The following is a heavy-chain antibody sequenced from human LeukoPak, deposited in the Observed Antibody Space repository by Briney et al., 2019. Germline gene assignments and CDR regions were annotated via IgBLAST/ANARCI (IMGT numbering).Heavy chain of an antibody. CDR1: GYTFTGYY. Sequence: ASVKVSCKASGYTFTGYYMHWVRQAPGQGLEWMGWINPNSGGTNYAQKFQGRVTMTRDTSISTAYMELSRLRSDDTAVYYCAREGRIPGMAAAGSLTNWFDPWGQGTLVTVSS. CDR2: INPNSGGT. D-gene: IGHD6-13*01. V-gene: IGHV1-2*02. J-gene: IGHJ5*02. CDR3: AREGRIPGMAAAGSLTNWFDP.